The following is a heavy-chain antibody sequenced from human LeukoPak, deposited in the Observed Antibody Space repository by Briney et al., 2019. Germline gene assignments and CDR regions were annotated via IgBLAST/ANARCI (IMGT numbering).Heavy chain of an antibody. D-gene: IGHD3-9*01. V-gene: IGHV3-9*01. CDR3: AKAHIRYFDWSHFDY. CDR2: ISWNSGSI. CDR1: GFTFDDYA. Sequence: GGSLRLSCAASGFTFDDYAMHWVRQAPGKGLEWVSGISWNSGSIGYADSVKGRFTISRDNAKNSLYLQMNSLRAEDTALYYCAKAHIRYFDWSHFDYWGQGTLVTVSS. J-gene: IGHJ4*02.